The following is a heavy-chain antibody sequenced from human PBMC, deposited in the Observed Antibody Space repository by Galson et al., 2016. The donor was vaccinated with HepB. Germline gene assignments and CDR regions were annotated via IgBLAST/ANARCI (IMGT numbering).Heavy chain of an antibody. V-gene: IGHV3-74*01. CDR3: STLRDFWSG. J-gene: IGHJ4*02. D-gene: IGHD3-3*01. CDR1: GFSFSSFW. Sequence: SLRLSCAASGFSFSSFWMHWVRQVPGKGLVWVSQINSDGSNINYADSVKGRFTISRDNADNTLYLQMNSLRGDDTAVYYCSTLRDFWSGWGQGTLVTVSP. CDR2: INSDGSNI.